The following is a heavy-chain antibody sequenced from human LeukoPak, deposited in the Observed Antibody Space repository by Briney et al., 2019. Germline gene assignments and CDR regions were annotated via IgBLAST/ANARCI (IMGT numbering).Heavy chain of an antibody. CDR2: ISSSGSTI. V-gene: IGHV3-11*04. CDR1: GFTFSDYY. J-gene: IGHJ4*02. CDR3: ANGRPGIAVAGTEYYFDY. D-gene: IGHD6-19*01. Sequence: GGSLRLSCAASGFTFSDYYMSWIRQAPGKGLEWVSYISSSGSTIYYADSVKGRFTISRDDAKNSLYLQMNSLRAEDTAVYYCANGRPGIAVAGTEYYFDYWGQGTLVTVSS.